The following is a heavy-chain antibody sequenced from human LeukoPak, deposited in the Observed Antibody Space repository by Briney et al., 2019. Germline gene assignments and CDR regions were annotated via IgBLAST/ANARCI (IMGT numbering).Heavy chain of an antibody. V-gene: IGHV4-59*08. D-gene: IGHD6-19*01. CDR2: IYNGRNT. J-gene: IGHJ4*02. CDR3: AQTTGWPGFDF. Sequence: SETLSLTCSASGASTSSRYWSWIRQSPGRTLEWIGHIYNGRNTKYNPSLTSRVTISVDTSKNQFSLRMTSVNAADTAIYYCAQTTGWPGFDFWGPGALVTVSS. CDR1: GASTSSRY.